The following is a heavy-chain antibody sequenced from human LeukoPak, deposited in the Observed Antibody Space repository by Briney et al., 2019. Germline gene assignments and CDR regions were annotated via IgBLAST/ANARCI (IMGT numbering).Heavy chain of an antibody. J-gene: IGHJ4*02. V-gene: IGHV3-53*01. Sequence: GGSLRLSCAASAFTFSSFEMNWVRQAPGKGLEWVSVIYSGGSTYYADSVKGRFTISRDNSKNTLYLQMNSLRAEDTAVYYCAKDRAIDYWGQGTLVTVSS. CDR3: AKDRAIDY. D-gene: IGHD3-10*01. CDR1: AFTFSSFE. CDR2: IYSGGST.